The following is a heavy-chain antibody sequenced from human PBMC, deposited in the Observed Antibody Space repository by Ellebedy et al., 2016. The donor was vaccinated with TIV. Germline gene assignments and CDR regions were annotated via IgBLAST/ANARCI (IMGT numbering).Heavy chain of an antibody. CDR2: IYSVGDT. Sequence: GESLKISCAVSGFTVRSKYMNWVRQAPGKGLEWVSLIYSVGDTYYAASVKGRFTVSRDNSQNTLYLQMTSLRVDDTAVYYCATDPDGVYGDTSAYWGRGTLVTVSS. D-gene: IGHD4-17*01. J-gene: IGHJ4*02. V-gene: IGHV3-53*01. CDR1: GFTVRSKY. CDR3: ATDPDGVYGDTSAY.